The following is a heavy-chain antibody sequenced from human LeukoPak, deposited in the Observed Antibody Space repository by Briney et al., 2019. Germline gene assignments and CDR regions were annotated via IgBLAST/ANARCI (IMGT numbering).Heavy chain of an antibody. CDR1: GYTFTSYV. D-gene: IGHD1-1*01. CDR2: MNPNSGNT. Sequence: GASVNVSGKAAGYTFTSYVINWVREATGQGLEWMGWMNPNSGNTGYAQKFQGRVTMTRNPSISTAYMELSSLRSEDTAVYYCAREPFTGNWFDPWGQGTLVTVSS. CDR3: AREPFTGNWFDP. V-gene: IGHV1-8*01. J-gene: IGHJ5*02.